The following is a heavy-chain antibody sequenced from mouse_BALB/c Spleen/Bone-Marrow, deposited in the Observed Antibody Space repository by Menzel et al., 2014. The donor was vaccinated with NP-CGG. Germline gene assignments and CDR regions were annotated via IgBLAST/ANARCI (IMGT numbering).Heavy chain of an antibody. V-gene: IGHV1-80*01. D-gene: IGHD2-2*01. J-gene: IGHJ3*01. Sequence: QVQLQQSGAELVRPGSSVKISCKASGYAFSSYWVTWVKQRPGQGLEWIGQIYPGDGDTNYNGKFKDKVTLTADKSSSAAYMRLSSLTSEDSAVYFCAKVTTGFAYWGQGTLVTVSA. CDR3: AKVTTGFAY. CDR2: IYPGDGDT. CDR1: GYAFSSYW.